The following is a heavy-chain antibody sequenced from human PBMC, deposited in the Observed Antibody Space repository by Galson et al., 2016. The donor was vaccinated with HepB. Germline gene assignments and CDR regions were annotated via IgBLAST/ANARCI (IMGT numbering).Heavy chain of an antibody. Sequence: SCKASGFTFLSFAITWVRQAPGQGLEWMGWIANYNGNTIYAENFQGRVTMTTDTSTSTVYMELRNLTSDDTAIYYCARKSAAAPDYWGQGTLVTVSS. D-gene: IGHD6-13*01. CDR2: IANYNGNT. J-gene: IGHJ4*02. CDR1: GFTFLSFA. V-gene: IGHV1-18*01. CDR3: ARKSAAAPDY.